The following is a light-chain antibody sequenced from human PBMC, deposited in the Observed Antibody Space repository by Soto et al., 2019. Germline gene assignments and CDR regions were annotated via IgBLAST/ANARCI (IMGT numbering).Light chain of an antibody. V-gene: IGKV3D-20*01. CDR3: QQYGSSPL. J-gene: IGKJ3*01. CDR2: DGF. Sequence: EIVLTQSPATLSVSPGERATLSCRASQTISSSYLAWYQQKPALAPRLLIYDGFLRATGIPDRFSGSGSGTDFTLTISRLEPEDFAVYYCQQYGSSPLFGPGTKVDIK. CDR1: QTISSSY.